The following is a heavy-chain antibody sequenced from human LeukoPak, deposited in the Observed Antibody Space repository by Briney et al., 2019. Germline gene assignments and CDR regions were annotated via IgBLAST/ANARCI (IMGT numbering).Heavy chain of an antibody. CDR3: AKSNYYGSERDALDI. CDR1: GFTFSSYG. D-gene: IGHD3-10*01. CDR2: IWYDGSNK. J-gene: IGHJ3*02. Sequence: GGSLRLSCAASGFTFSSYGMHWVRQAPGKGLEWVAVIWYDGSNKYYADSVKGRFTISRDNSKNTLYLQMNSLRAEDTAVYYCAKSNYYGSERDALDIWGQGTMVTVSS. V-gene: IGHV3-33*06.